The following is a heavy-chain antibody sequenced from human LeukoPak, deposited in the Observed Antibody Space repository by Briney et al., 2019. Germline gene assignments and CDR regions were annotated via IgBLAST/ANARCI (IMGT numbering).Heavy chain of an antibody. Sequence: PSEALSLTCGVSGGSISNTNWWTWVRQPPGKGLEWIVEVNLQGSTNYNPSLKSRVAISVDKSENHISLKLTSVTAADTAVYYCAREGGPYRPLDYSGQGTLVTVAS. V-gene: IGHV4-4*02. J-gene: IGHJ4*02. CDR3: AREGGPYRPLDY. CDR1: GGSISNTNW. CDR2: VNLQGST.